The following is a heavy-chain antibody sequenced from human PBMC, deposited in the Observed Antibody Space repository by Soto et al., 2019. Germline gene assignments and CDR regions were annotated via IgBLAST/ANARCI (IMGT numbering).Heavy chain of an antibody. V-gene: IGHV4-30-4*01. CDR1: GGSISSGDYY. Sequence: QVQLQESGPGLVKPSQTLSLTCTVSGGSISSGDYYWSWIRQPPGKGLEWIGYIYYSGSTYYNPSLQRPVTTSVDPSKNTFSLKLSCATAADTAAYYCASNSYGYILYDYWGQGTLVTVSS. D-gene: IGHD5-18*01. CDR3: ASNSYGYILYDY. CDR2: IYYSGST. J-gene: IGHJ4*02.